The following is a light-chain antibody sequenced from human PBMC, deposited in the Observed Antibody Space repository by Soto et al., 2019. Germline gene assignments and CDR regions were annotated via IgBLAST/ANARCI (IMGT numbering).Light chain of an antibody. CDR1: QGIRSW. Sequence: IQMTQNTSSVSASVGDRVTITCRARQGIRSWLAWSQQKPGKAPKTRIYSASSLHSGVPSRFRGIPSGTDVTLTLSSLQPEAVATYDGQQANSFPLTFGQGTRLEI. V-gene: IGKV1-12*01. CDR3: QQANSFPLT. J-gene: IGKJ5*01. CDR2: SAS.